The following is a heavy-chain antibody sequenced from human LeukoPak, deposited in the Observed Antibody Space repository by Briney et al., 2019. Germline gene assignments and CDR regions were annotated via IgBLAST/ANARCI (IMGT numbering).Heavy chain of an antibody. D-gene: IGHD3-9*01. Sequence: GGSLRLSCAASGLSFSSFAMSWVRQAPGKGLEWVSAISGSGGSTYYADSVKGRFTVSRDNSKNTLYLQMNSLRAEDTAVYYCAKDLGEYQTRYFDWPTWGYFDYWGQGTLVTVSS. CDR1: GLSFSSFA. CDR2: ISGSGGST. J-gene: IGHJ4*02. V-gene: IGHV3-23*01. CDR3: AKDLGEYQTRYFDWPTWGYFDY.